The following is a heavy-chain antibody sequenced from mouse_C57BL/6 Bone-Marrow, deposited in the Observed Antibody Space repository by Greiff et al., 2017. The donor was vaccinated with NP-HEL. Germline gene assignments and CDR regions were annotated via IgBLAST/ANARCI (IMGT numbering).Heavy chain of an antibody. D-gene: IGHD1-1*01. CDR2: ISDGGSYT. CDR1: GSTFSSYA. Sequence: DVKLVESGGGLVKPGGSLKLSCAVSGSTFSSYALSWVRQTPEKRLVWVATISDGGSYTYYPDNVKGRFTIPRDNAKNNLYMQLSHLKSEDTAMYYCARGVSVGSSSAGFDYWGQGTLVTVSA. V-gene: IGHV5-4*03. J-gene: IGHJ3*01. CDR3: ARGVSVGSSSAGFDY.